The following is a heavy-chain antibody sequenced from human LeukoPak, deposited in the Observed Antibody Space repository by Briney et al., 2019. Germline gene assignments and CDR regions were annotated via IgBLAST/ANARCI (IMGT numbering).Heavy chain of an antibody. D-gene: IGHD3-3*01. CDR3: ARGGITIFGVVNTLSRTRGFDY. V-gene: IGHV4-34*01. J-gene: IGHJ4*02. CDR1: GGSISSYY. CDR2: INHSGST. Sequence: SETLSPTCTVSGGSISSYYWSWIRQPPGKGLEWIGEINHSGSTNYNPSLKSRVTISVDTSKNQFSLKLSSVTAADTAVYYCARGGITIFGVVNTLSRTRGFDYWGQGTLVTVSS.